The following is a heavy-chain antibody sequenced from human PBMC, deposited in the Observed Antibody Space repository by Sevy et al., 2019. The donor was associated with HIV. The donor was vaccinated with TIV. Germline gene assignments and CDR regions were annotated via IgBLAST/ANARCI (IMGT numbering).Heavy chain of an antibody. Sequence: SETLSLTCAVYGGSFSGYYWSWIRQPPGKGLEWIGEINHSGSTNYNPCLKSRVTISVDTSKNQFSLKLSSVTAADTAVYYCAREVGYGEDWFDPWGQGTLVTVSS. CDR2: INHSGST. CDR3: AREVGYGEDWFDP. CDR1: GGSFSGYY. J-gene: IGHJ5*02. V-gene: IGHV4-34*01. D-gene: IGHD4-17*01.